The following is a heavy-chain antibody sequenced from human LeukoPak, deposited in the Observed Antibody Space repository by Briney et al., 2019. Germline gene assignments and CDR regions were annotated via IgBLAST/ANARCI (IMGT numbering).Heavy chain of an antibody. D-gene: IGHD5-18*01. CDR2: ISTSSSYI. CDR3: ASGYSYGYSDY. V-gene: IGHV3-21*01. J-gene: IGHJ4*02. CDR1: GFTFSSHT. Sequence: PGGSLRLSCAASGFTFSSHTMNWVRQTPGKGLEWVSSISTSSSYIYYADSVKGRFTISRDNPKNSLYLQMNSLRAEDTAVYYCASGYSYGYSDYWGQGTLVTVSS.